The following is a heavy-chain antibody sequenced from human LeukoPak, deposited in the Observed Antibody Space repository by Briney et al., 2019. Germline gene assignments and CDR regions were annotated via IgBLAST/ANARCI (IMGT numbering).Heavy chain of an antibody. D-gene: IGHD2-21*01. CDR2: IYTGGST. V-gene: IGHV4-4*07. CDR3: ARYSRPYYYYYMDV. CDR1: GGSISIYY. Sequence: SQTLSPTCTVSGGSISIYYWSWIRQPAGKGLEWIGRIYTGGSTSYNPSLKSRVTMSVDTSKNQFSLKLSSVTAADTAVYYCARYSRPYYYYYMDVWGKGTTVTVSS. J-gene: IGHJ6*03.